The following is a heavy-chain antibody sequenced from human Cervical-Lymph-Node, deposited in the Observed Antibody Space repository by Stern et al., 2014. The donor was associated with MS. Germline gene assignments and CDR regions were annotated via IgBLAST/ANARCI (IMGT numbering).Heavy chain of an antibody. V-gene: IGHV5-51*03. CDR3: ARPLGSGWTAGWYY. CDR2: IFPDDSDT. CDR1: GYSFTTFW. D-gene: IGHD6-19*01. J-gene: IGHJ4*02. Sequence: VQLVQSGAEVKKPGESLKISCKGSGYSFTTFWIGWVRQMPGKCLEWMGIIFPDDSDTRYSPSFQGQVNISADKSTDTAYLQWSSLKASDTATYYCARPLGSGWTAGWYYWGQGTRVTVSS.